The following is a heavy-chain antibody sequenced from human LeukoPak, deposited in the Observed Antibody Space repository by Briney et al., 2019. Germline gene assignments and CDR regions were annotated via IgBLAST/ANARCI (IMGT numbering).Heavy chain of an antibody. CDR1: GGSISSYY. J-gene: IGHJ4*02. V-gene: IGHV4-59*01. Sequence: PSETLSLTCTVSGGSISSYYWSWIRQPPGKGLEWIGYSYYSGSTNYTPSLKSRVTISVDTSRNQFSLKLSSVTAADAAVYYCARFTHLAVAGRIDYWGQGTLVTVSS. CDR2: SYYSGST. CDR3: ARFTHLAVAGRIDY. D-gene: IGHD6-19*01.